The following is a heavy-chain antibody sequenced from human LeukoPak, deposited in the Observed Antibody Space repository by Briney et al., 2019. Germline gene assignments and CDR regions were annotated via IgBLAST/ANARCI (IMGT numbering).Heavy chain of an antibody. V-gene: IGHV4-39*07. D-gene: IGHD3-10*01. CDR1: GGSISSSSYY. CDR3: ARSFTTYYYGSGRYYYYYYMDV. Sequence: SETLSLTCTVSGGSISSSSYYWGWIRQPPGKGLEWIGSIYYSGSTYYNPSLKSRVTISVDTSKNQFSLKLSSVTAADTAVYCCARSFTTYYYGSGRYYYYYYMDVWGKGTTVTISS. J-gene: IGHJ6*03. CDR2: IYYSGST.